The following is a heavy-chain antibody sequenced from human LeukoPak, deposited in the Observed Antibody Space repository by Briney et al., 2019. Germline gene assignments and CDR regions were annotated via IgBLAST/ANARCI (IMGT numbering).Heavy chain of an antibody. V-gene: IGHV1-69*13. CDR3: ARDLSEMATTYAFDY. CDR2: IIPIFGTA. Sequence: ASVKVSCKASGGTFSSYAISWVRQAPGQGLEWMGGIIPIFGTANYAQKFQGRVTITADESTSTAYMELSSLRSEDTAVYYCARDLSEMATTYAFDYWGQGTLVTVSS. D-gene: IGHD5-24*01. CDR1: GGTFSSYA. J-gene: IGHJ4*02.